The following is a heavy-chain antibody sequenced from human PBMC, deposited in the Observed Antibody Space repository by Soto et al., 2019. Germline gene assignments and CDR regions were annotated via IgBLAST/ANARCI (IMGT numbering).Heavy chain of an antibody. CDR1: GFAFDQYW. J-gene: IGHJ5*02. Sequence: GGSLRLSCVASGFAFDQYWMHWVRQAAGKGLEWVSRISDDGARIDYADFVKGRFTIARDNAKNTLFLQMRSLRGEDTAVYYCARGPRPSSTGTGDLWGRGALVTVSS. CDR2: ISDDGARI. D-gene: IGHD1-1*01. CDR3: ARGPRPSSTGTGDL. V-gene: IGHV3-74*01.